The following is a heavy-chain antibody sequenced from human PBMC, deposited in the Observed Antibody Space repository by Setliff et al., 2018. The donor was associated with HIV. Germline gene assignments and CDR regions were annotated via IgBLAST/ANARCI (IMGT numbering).Heavy chain of an antibody. D-gene: IGHD3-16*01. CDR3: ARSFRHMDV. V-gene: IGHV1-46*01. CDR2: ISPSGGVT. CDR1: GYTFTSYY. Sequence: ASVKVSCKASGYTFTSYYIHWVRQAPGQGLEWMGIISPSGGVTSYAQNFQGRVTMTRDTSTSTAYMELRSLRSDDTAVYYCARSFRHMDVWGQGTTVTVSS. J-gene: IGHJ6*02.